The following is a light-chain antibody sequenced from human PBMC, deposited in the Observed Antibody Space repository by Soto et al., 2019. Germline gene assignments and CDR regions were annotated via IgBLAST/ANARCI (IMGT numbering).Light chain of an antibody. J-gene: IGKJ5*01. CDR3: QQYGGSPIT. V-gene: IGKV3-20*01. Sequence: ESVLTHSPGTLSLSPGERATLSCRASQSVSSSYLAWYQQKPGQAPRLLIYGASSRASGVPVRFIGSGSGTDFTLTITRLEPEDFAVYYCQQYGGSPITFGLGTRLETK. CDR1: QSVSSSY. CDR2: GAS.